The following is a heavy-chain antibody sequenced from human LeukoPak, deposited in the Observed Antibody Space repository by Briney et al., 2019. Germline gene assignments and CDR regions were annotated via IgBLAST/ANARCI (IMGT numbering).Heavy chain of an antibody. Sequence: KTGGSLRLSCAASGFTFSTYNTNWVRQAPGKGLEWVSSISGTSSYIYYADSVKGRFTISRDNAKNSLYLQMNSLRAEDTAVYYCAREGYNWSFEYWGQGTLVTVSS. D-gene: IGHD1-1*01. J-gene: IGHJ4*02. CDR1: GFTFSTYN. V-gene: IGHV3-21*01. CDR3: AREGYNWSFEY. CDR2: ISGTSSYI.